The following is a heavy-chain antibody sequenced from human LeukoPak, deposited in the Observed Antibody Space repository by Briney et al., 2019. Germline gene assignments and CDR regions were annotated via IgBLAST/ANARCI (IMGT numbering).Heavy chain of an antibody. CDR2: IYGSVRGK. J-gene: IGHJ4*02. Sequence: PGGSLRLSCAASGFSINTYSINWVRQAPGKGLEWLSIIYGSVRGKYYADSVQGRFTISKDSLKNTVYLQMNSLRAGDTAIYYCAKDQVRDGLYDIDYWGPGTLVTVSS. D-gene: IGHD2-8*01. V-gene: IGHV3-23*01. CDR1: GFSINTYS. CDR3: AKDQVRDGLYDIDY.